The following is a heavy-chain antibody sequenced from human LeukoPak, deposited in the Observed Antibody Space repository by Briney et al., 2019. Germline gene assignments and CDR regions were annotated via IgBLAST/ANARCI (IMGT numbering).Heavy chain of an antibody. J-gene: IGHJ3*02. CDR2: INHSGST. CDR3: ARLTGEAAFDI. V-gene: IGHV4-34*01. Sequence: SETLSLTCAVYGGSFSGYYWSWIRQPPGKGLEWIGEINHSGSTNYNPSLKSRVTISVDTSKNQFSLKLSSVTAADTAVYYCARLTGEAAFDIWGQGTMVTVSS. D-gene: IGHD7-27*01. CDR1: GGSFSGYY.